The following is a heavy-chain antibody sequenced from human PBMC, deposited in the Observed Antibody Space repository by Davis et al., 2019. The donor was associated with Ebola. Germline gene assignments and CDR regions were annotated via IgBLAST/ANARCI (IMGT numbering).Heavy chain of an antibody. Sequence: PSETLSLTCTASGGSISSYYWSWIRQPPGKGLEWIGSIYYSGSTYYNPSLKSRVTISVDTSKNQFSLKLSSVTAADTAVYYCARGLKYSSSSKTRWFDPWGQGTLVTVSS. CDR2: IYYSGST. CDR1: GGSISSYY. J-gene: IGHJ5*02. CDR3: ARGLKYSSSSKTRWFDP. D-gene: IGHD6-6*01. V-gene: IGHV4-39*01.